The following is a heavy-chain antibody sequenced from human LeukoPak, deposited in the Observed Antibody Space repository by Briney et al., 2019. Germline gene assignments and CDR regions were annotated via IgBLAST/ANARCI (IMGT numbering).Heavy chain of an antibody. CDR2: IYHRGSA. J-gene: IGHJ4*02. D-gene: IGHD6-19*01. V-gene: IGHV4-38-2*01. CDR1: GYSISSGYY. CDR3: VRPRQWLVEIDY. Sequence: SETLSLTCAVSGYSISSGYYWGWIRPPPGKGLEWIGGIYHRGSAYYNPSLKSRVTISVDTSKNQFSLKLTTVTAADTAVYYCVRPRQWLVEIDYWGQGTLVTVSS.